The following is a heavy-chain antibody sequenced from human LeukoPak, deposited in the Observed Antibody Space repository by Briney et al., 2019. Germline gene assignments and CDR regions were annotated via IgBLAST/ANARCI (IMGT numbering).Heavy chain of an antibody. Sequence: PSETLSLTCTVPGGSISSYYWSWIRQPPGKGLEYIGYIYTSGSTNYNPSLKSRVTISVDTSKSQFSLKLSSVTAADTAVYYCARRDSSGIFAFWGQGILVTVSS. CDR1: GGSISSYY. J-gene: IGHJ4*02. D-gene: IGHD3-22*01. CDR3: ARRDSSGIFAF. CDR2: IYTSGST. V-gene: IGHV4-4*09.